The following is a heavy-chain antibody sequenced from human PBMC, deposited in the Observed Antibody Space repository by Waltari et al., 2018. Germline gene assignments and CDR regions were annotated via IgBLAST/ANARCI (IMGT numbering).Heavy chain of an antibody. J-gene: IGHJ6*02. Sequence: QVQLQQWGAGLLKPSETLSLTCDVYGGSFNTYSGAWIRQPPEKGLEWMGEINYSGGANYNPSLKSRVTISVDTSKNRFSLKLNSVTAADTAVYYCAGGTIGSGSYYDGGMDVWGQGTTVTVSS. CDR3: AGGTIGSGSYYDGGMDV. CDR1: GGSFNTYS. V-gene: IGHV4-34*01. CDR2: INYSGGA. D-gene: IGHD1-26*01.